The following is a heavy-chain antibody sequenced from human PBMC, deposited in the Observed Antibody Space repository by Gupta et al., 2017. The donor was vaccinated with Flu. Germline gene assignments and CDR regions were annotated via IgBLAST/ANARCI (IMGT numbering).Heavy chain of an antibody. J-gene: IGHJ5*02. CDR1: GYTFTSYY. V-gene: IGHV1-46*01. D-gene: IGHD5-12*01. Sequence: QVQLVQSGAEVKKPGASVKVSCKASGYTFTSYYMHWVRPAPGQGLEWMGIINPSGGSTSYAQKFQGRVTMTRDTSTSTVYMELSSLRSEDTAVYYCARGGRGGYDWEGWFDPWGQGTLVTVSS. CDR3: ARGGRGGYDWEGWFDP. CDR2: INPSGGST.